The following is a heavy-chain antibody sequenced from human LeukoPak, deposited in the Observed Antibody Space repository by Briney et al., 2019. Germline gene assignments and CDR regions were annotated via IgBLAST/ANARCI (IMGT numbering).Heavy chain of an antibody. V-gene: IGHV3-30*03. CDR2: ISYDGSNK. CDR3: TRRSMREGLNL. CDR1: GLTFSSHD. Sequence: GRPLNLLCRASGLTFSSHDMTWLRQAPGKGLEWVAVISYDGSNKYYAGSVKGRFTISRDNSKNTLYLKINTLKAEETALYYCTRRSMREGLNLWGQGPGLRVSS. J-gene: IGHJ1*01. D-gene: IGHD1-14*01.